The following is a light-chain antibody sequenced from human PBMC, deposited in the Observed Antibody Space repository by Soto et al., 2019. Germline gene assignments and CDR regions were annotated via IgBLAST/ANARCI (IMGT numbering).Light chain of an antibody. V-gene: IGKV3-15*01. Sequence: EIVMTQSPASLSVSPGDGATLSCRASQSVASNVAWYEQRPGQGPRLLIHGASTRAVGVPARFSGSGSGTDFTLPISSLQSEDFAVDYCQQYHNWSPLYTFGQGTKLQIK. J-gene: IGKJ2*01. CDR2: GAS. CDR1: QSVASN. CDR3: QQYHNWSPLYT.